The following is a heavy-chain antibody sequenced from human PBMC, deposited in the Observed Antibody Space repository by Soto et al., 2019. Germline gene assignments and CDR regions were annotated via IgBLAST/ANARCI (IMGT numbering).Heavy chain of an antibody. D-gene: IGHD4-17*01. CDR1: GGSISSGNDS. CDR2: IFHSGSP. CDR3: ARDLHDYGDWYFDL. Sequence: QLRLQESGSGLVKPSQTLSLTCAVSGGSISSGNDSWSWIRQPPGKGLEWIGYIFHSGSPYYNPSLKSRVTISVDRPKNQFSLRLSSVTAADTAVYYCARDLHDYGDWYFDLWGRGTLVTVSS. V-gene: IGHV4-30-2*01. J-gene: IGHJ2*01.